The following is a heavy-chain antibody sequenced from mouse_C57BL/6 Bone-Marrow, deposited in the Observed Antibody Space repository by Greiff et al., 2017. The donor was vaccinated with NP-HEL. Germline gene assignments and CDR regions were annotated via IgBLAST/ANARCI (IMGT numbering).Heavy chain of an antibody. Sequence: EVQLQESGPGLVKPSQSLSLTCSVTGYSITSGYYWNWIRQFPGNKLEWMGYISYDGSNNYNPSLKNRISITRDTSKNQFFLKLNSVTTEDTATYYCARAPYYYGSSYYFDYWGQGTTLTVSS. V-gene: IGHV3-6*01. CDR3: ARAPYYYGSSYYFDY. CDR1: GYSITSGYY. D-gene: IGHD1-1*01. CDR2: ISYDGSN. J-gene: IGHJ2*01.